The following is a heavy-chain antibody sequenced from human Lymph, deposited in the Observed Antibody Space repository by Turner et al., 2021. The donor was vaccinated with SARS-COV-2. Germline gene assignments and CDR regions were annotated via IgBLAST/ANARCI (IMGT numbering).Heavy chain of an antibody. CDR1: GLTFSSYA. D-gene: IGHD3-22*01. Sequence: EVQLLESWGGLLPPGWSLRLSCASSGLTFSSYAMSWVRQAQGKGWEWVSAISGSGGSTYYADSVKGRFTISRDNSKNTLDLQMNSLRAEDTAVYYCAKNEMAMIVVVITLFDYWGQGTLVTVSS. CDR2: ISGSGGST. J-gene: IGHJ4*02. V-gene: IGHV3-23*01. CDR3: AKNEMAMIVVVITLFDY.